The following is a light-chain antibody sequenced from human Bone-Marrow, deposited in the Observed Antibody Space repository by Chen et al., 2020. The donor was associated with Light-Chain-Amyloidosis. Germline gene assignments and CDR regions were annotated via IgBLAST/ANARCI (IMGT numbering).Light chain of an antibody. CDR1: SSDVGGDNH. J-gene: IGLJ1*01. Sequence: QSALTQTASVSGSPGQPITIPCPGTSSDVGGDNHVSWYQQHPDKAPKLMIYEVTNRPSWVPDRFSGSKSDNTASLTISGLQTEDEADYFCSSYTITNTLVFGSGTRVTVL. CDR2: EVT. CDR3: SSYTITNTLV. V-gene: IGLV2-14*01.